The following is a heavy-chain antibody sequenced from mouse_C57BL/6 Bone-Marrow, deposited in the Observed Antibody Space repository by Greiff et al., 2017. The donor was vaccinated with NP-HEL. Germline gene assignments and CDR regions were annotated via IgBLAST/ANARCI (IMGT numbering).Heavy chain of an antibody. D-gene: IGHD2-1*01. CDR1: GYTFTSYG. V-gene: IGHV1-81*01. CDR2: IYPRSGNT. Sequence: VKLQESGAELARPGASVKLSCKASGYTFTSYGISWVKQRTGQGLEWIGEIYPRSGNTYYNEKFKGKATLTADKSSSTAYMELRSLTSEDSAVYFCARRPIYYGNRYYFDYWGQGTTLTVSS. J-gene: IGHJ2*01. CDR3: ARRPIYYGNRYYFDY.